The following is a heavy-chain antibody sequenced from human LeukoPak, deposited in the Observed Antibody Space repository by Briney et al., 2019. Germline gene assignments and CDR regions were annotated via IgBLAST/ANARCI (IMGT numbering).Heavy chain of an antibody. CDR2: IYYSGST. CDR1: GGSISSYY. Sequence: KASETLSLTCTVSGGSISSYYWSWIRQPPGKGLEWIGYIYYSGSTNYNPSLKSRVTISVDTSKNQFSLKLNSVTAADTAVYYCARDYYDILTGYSGMDVWGQGTTVTVSS. D-gene: IGHD3-9*01. V-gene: IGHV4-59*01. CDR3: ARDYYDILTGYSGMDV. J-gene: IGHJ6*02.